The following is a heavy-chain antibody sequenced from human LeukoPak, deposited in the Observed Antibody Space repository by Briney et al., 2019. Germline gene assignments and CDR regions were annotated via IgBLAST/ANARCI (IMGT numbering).Heavy chain of an antibody. CDR1: GGSISSSTYY. J-gene: IGHJ6*02. CDR2: IYHSGST. D-gene: IGHD4/OR15-4a*01. V-gene: IGHV4-39*01. CDR3: ARPSYGGDYFLYGMEV. Sequence: PSETLSLTCTVSGGSISSSTYYWGWIRQPPGKGLEWIGSIYHSGSTHYNPSLKSRVTISVDTSKNQFSLNLSSVTAADTAVYYCARPSYGGDYFLYGMEVWGQGTTVTVS.